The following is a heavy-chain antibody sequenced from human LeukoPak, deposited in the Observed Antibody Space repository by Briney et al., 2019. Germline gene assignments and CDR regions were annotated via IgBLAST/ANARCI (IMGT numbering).Heavy chain of an antibody. CDR3: ARSDYYDYRQIDF. Sequence: SETLSLTCSVSGDSISTSSYYWGWIRQPPGKGLEWLGSIYYSGITHYNPSLKRRVTIYVDTSRNQFSLHLYSVTAADTAVFYCARSDYYDYRQIDFWGQGTLVIVSS. CDR1: GDSISTSSYY. CDR2: IYYSGIT. J-gene: IGHJ4*02. D-gene: IGHD3-22*01. V-gene: IGHV4-39*01.